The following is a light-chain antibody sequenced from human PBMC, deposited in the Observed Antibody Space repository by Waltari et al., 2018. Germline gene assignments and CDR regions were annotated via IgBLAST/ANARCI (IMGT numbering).Light chain of an antibody. Sequence: QSALTQPASVSGSPGQSITISCTGTSSDIGVYNYVSWYQQPPGKAPQLMLFDVGNRPSGVSDRFSGSRSGNTASLTISGLQAEDEADYYCSSYTTGSTYVFGTGTKVTVL. CDR1: SSDIGVYNY. CDR2: DVG. J-gene: IGLJ1*01. V-gene: IGLV2-14*03. CDR3: SSYTTGSTYV.